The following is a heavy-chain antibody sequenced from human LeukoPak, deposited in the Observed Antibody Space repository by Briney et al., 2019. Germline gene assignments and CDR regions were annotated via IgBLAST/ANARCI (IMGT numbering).Heavy chain of an antibody. D-gene: IGHD3-10*01. CDR2: IRYDGSNK. J-gene: IGHJ6*03. V-gene: IGHV3-30*02. CDR3: AKVGLMVRGVNYMDV. Sequence: GESLKISCAASGFTFSSYGMHWVRQAPGKGLEWVAFIRYDGSNKYYADSVKGRFTISRDNSKNALYLQMNSLRAEDTAVYYCAKVGLMVRGVNYMDVWGKGTTVTVSS. CDR1: GFTFSSYG.